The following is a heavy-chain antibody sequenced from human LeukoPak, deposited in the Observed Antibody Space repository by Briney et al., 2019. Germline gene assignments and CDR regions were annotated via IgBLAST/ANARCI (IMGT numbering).Heavy chain of an antibody. CDR3: ARARRRHGYTGSFDI. CDR2: IKQDGSEE. J-gene: IGHJ3*02. CDR1: GFIFCGYW. D-gene: IGHD5-24*01. V-gene: IGHV3-7*01. Sequence: VGSLRLSCAAFGFIFCGYWMSWVRQAPGTGREWVANIKQDGSEEYYVDSVKGRFTISRDNAKNSLSLQMNSLRAEDTALYYCARARRRHGYTGSFDIWGQGTMVTVSS.